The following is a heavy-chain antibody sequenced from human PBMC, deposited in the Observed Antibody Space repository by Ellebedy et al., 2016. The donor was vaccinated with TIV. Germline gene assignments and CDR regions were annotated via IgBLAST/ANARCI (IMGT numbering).Heavy chain of an antibody. CDR1: GGSFSGYY. CDR2: INHSGST. J-gene: IGHJ4*02. Sequence: SETLSLXXAVYGGSFSGYYWSWIRQPPGKGLEWIAEINHSGSTNYNPSLKTRVTISVDTSKNQFSLKLSSVTAADTAVYYCARGGGYCSSTSCYDDYWGQGTLVTVSS. V-gene: IGHV4-34*01. CDR3: ARGGGYCSSTSCYDDY. D-gene: IGHD2-2*01.